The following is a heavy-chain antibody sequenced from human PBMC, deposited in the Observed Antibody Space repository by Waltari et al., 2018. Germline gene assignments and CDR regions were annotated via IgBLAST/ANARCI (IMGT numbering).Heavy chain of an antibody. Sequence: QVQLQESGPGLVKPSETLSLTCTVSGYSISSGYYWGWIRQPPGKGLEWIGVIYQVGSTYFNPALKSLCTISVDTSKNQFSLKLSVVTAADTAVYYCASAGDDFLCDYWGQGTLVTVST. V-gene: IGHV4-38-2*02. CDR1: GYSISSGYY. CDR2: IYQVGST. CDR3: ASAGDDFLCDY. D-gene: IGHD2-21*02. J-gene: IGHJ4*02.